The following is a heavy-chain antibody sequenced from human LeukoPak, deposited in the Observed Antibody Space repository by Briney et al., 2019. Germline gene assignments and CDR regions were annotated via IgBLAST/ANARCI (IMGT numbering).Heavy chain of an antibody. CDR2: MNPNSGHT. D-gene: IGHD3-3*01. J-gene: IGHJ1*01. CDR1: GSTFTSYD. Sequence: ASVKVSCKASGSTFTSYDINWVRQATGQGLEWMGWMNPNSGHTGCAQKFQGRVTMTRNTSVSTAYMELSSLTSEDTAVYYCTRNTAGARFFQRWGQGTLVTVSS. CDR3: TRNTAGARFFQR. V-gene: IGHV1-8*01.